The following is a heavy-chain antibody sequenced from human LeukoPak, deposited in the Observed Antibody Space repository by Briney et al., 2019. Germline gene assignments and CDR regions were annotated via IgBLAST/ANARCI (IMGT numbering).Heavy chain of an antibody. CDR3: ARDYCSSTSCFPDY. CDR2: ISSSGSAI. V-gene: IGHV3-48*04. Sequence: PGGSLRLSCAASGFTFSSYAMNWVRQAPGKGLEWVSFISSSGSAIHYADSVRGRFTISRDNAKNTLYLQMNSLRAEDTAVYYCARDYCSSTSCFPDYWGQGTLVTVSS. D-gene: IGHD2-2*01. CDR1: GFTFSSYA. J-gene: IGHJ4*02.